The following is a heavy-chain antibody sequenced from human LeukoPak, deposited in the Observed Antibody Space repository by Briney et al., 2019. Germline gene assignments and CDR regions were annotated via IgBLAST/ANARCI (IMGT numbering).Heavy chain of an antibody. CDR2: IIPIFGTA. D-gene: IGHD1-7*01. CDR1: GGTFSSYA. CDR3: ARGGGSITGTTGYFDY. V-gene: IGHV1-69*05. J-gene: IGHJ4*02. Sequence: SVKVSCKASGGTFSSYAISWVRQAPAQGLEWMGGIIPIFGTANYAQRFQGRVTITTDESTSTAYMELSSLRSEDTAVYYCARGGGSITGTTGYFDYWGQGTLVTVSS.